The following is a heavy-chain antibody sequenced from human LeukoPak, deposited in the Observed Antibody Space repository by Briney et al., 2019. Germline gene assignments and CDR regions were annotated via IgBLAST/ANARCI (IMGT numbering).Heavy chain of an antibody. V-gene: IGHV3-11*04. Sequence: GGSLRLSCAASGFTFSDYYMSWIRQAPGKGLGWVSYISSSGSTIYYADSVKGRFTISRDNPKNSLYLQMNSLRAEDPAVYYCASDPSGSYGDYWGQGTWSPSRQ. D-gene: IGHD1-26*01. CDR1: GFTFSDYY. J-gene: IGHJ4*02. CDR3: ASDPSGSYGDY. CDR2: ISSSGSTI.